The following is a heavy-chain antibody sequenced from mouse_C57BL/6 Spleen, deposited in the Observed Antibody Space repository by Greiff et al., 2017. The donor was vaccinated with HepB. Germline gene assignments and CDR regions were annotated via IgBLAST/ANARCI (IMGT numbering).Heavy chain of an antibody. Sequence: QVQLQQPGAELVKPGASVKMSCKASGYTFTSYWITWVKQRPGQGLEWIGDIDPGSGSTNYNEKFKSKATLTVDTSSSTAYMQLSSLTSEDSAVYYYARGVTAQATFAYWGQGTLVTVAA. V-gene: IGHV1-55*01. CDR2: IDPGSGST. J-gene: IGHJ3*01. CDR1: GYTFTSYW. D-gene: IGHD3-2*02. CDR3: ARGVTAQATFAY.